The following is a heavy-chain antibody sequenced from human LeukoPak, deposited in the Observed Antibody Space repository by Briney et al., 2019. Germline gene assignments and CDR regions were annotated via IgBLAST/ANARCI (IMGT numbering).Heavy chain of an antibody. J-gene: IGHJ5*02. CDR3: ARTENYIPEDCFDP. V-gene: IGHV4-39*01. CDR1: GGSIGSSSYC. D-gene: IGHD5-24*01. CDR2: ICYSGST. Sequence: SETLSLTCSVSGGSIGSSSYCWGWIRQPPGKGLEWIGTICYSGSTFYNPSLKSRVTLSVDTSKNPFSLKLSSVTAADTAVYYCARTENYIPEDCFDPWGQGTLVTVSS.